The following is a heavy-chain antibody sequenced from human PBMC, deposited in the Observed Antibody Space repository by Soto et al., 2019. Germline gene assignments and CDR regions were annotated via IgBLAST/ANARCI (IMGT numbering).Heavy chain of an antibody. V-gene: IGHV5-51*01. J-gene: IGHJ4*02. D-gene: IGHD6-19*01. CDR1: GYRFPDYW. Sequence: PGESLKISCQGSGYRFPDYWLGWVRQMPGKGLEWVGIIYPGDSDTRYSPSFEGQVTISADKSITTAYLQWSNLKASDTAIYYCARSPSRRGKAVAGREFDYWGQGTRVTVSS. CDR2: IYPGDSDT. CDR3: ARSPSRRGKAVAGREFDY.